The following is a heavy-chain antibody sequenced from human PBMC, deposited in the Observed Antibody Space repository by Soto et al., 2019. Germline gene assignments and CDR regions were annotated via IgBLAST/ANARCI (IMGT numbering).Heavy chain of an antibody. J-gene: IGHJ3*01. CDR1: GGTFSTYT. CDR3: ARGSEGSGTESAFHF. Sequence: QVHLVQSGAEVKKPGSSVKVSCKTSGGTFSTYTVSWVRQAPGQGLEWIGRIIPILDVLTYAQKFQGRVTNTADKSTSTAYLELTSLKSEDTAMYYCARGSEGSGTESAFHFWGQGTMVTVSS. CDR2: IIPILDVL. D-gene: IGHD2-15*01. V-gene: IGHV1-69*02.